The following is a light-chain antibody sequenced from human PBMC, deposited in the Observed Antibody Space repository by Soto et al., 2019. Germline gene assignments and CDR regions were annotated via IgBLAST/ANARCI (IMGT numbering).Light chain of an antibody. CDR3: QQSYSSPWT. CDR1: QSIFNY. CDR2: AAS. V-gene: IGKV1-39*01. J-gene: IGKJ1*01. Sequence: DIQLTQSPSSLSASVGDRVTITCRARQSIFNYLNWYQQKPGKAPKLLIYAASSMQSGVPSRFSDGGAGTDFTLTSSSLQPEDFSTYYCQQSYSSPWTFGLGTKVEIK.